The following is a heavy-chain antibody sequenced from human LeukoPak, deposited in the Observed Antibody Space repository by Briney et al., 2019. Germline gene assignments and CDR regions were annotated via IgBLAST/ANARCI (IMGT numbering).Heavy chain of an antibody. J-gene: IGHJ5*02. V-gene: IGHV4-31*03. CDR1: GGSISGGGYY. Sequence: SETLSLTCTVSGGSISGGGYYWSWIRQHPGKGLEWIGYIYYSGSTYYNPSLKSRLTISVDTSKNQFSLKLSSVTAADTAVYYCAGATSPIVYGSLDPWGQGTLVTVSS. CDR3: AGATSPIVYGSLDP. CDR2: IYYSGST. D-gene: IGHD3-10*01.